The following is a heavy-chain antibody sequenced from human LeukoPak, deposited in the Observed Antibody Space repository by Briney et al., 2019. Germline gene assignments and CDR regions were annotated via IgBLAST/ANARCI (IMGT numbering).Heavy chain of an antibody. CDR3: ATSKDTAGGPY. V-gene: IGHV3-7*01. Sequence: GRSLRLSCAASGFTFTTFWMTWVRQAPGKGLEWVASIRQDGSVTFYGDSVKGRFTISRDNAKNSVFLQMNSLRAEDTAVYYCATSKDTAGGPYWGQGALVTVSS. CDR1: GFTFTTFW. CDR2: IRQDGSVT. J-gene: IGHJ4*02. D-gene: IGHD6-13*01.